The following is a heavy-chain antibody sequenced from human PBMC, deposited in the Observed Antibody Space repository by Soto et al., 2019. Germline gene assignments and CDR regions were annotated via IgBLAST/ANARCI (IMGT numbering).Heavy chain of an antibody. CDR1: GFTFSSYA. D-gene: IGHD2-15*01. Sequence: PGGSLRLSCAASGFTFSSYAMSWVRQAPGKGLEWVSAISGSGGSTYYADSVKGRFTISRDNSKNTLYLQMNSLRAEDTAVYYCAKDLPDIVVVVAATPSGFGFDPWGQGTLVTSPQ. J-gene: IGHJ5*02. CDR2: ISGSGGST. V-gene: IGHV3-23*01. CDR3: AKDLPDIVVVVAATPSGFGFDP.